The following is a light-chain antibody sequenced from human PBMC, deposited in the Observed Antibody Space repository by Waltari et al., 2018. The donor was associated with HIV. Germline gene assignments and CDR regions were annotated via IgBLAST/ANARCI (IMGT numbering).Light chain of an antibody. CDR2: DVT. CDR1: SSDVGGFNY. J-gene: IGLJ2*01. CDR3: SSYTSSSTLVV. V-gene: IGLV2-14*03. Sequence: QSALTQPASVSGSPGQSITISCPGTSSDVGGFNYVSWYQHHPGKAPTLMIYDVTSRPSGVSNRFSGSKSGNTASLTISGLQAEDEADYYCSSYTSSSTLVVFGGGTKLTVL.